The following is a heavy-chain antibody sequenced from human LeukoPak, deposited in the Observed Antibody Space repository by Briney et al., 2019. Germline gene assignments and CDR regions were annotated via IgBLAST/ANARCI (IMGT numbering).Heavy chain of an antibody. V-gene: IGHV4-34*01. D-gene: IGHD6-19*01. CDR1: GGSFSGYY. J-gene: IGHJ5*02. CDR3: ARGEWGYSSGWYDH. Sequence: SETLSLTCAVYGGSFSGYYWSWIRQPPGKGLEWIGEINHSGSTNYNPSLKSRFTISVDTSKNQFSLKLSSVTAADTAVYYCARGEWGYSSGWYDHWGQGTLVTVSS. CDR2: INHSGST.